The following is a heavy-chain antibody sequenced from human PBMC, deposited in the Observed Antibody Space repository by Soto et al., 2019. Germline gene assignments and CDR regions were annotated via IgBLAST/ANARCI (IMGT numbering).Heavy chain of an antibody. J-gene: IGHJ4*02. CDR1: GYTLTELS. CDR3: ATVQRYYYDSSGYSWPSY. CDR2: FDPEDGET. Sequence: QVQLVQSGAEVKKPGASVKVSCKVSGYTLTELSMHWVRQAPGKGLEWMGGFDPEDGETIYAQKFQGRVTMTEDTATDTAYMELSSLRSEDTAVYSCATVQRYYYDSSGYSWPSYWGQGTLVTVSS. D-gene: IGHD3-22*01. V-gene: IGHV1-24*01.